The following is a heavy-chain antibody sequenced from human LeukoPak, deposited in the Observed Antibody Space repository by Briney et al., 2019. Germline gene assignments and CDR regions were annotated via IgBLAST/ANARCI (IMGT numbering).Heavy chain of an antibody. Sequence: GGSLRLSCAPSGFSFSTYWMSWVRQAPGKGLEWVANIRQDGSEKYYVDSVKGRFTISRDIAKQSVFLQMNSLRVEDTGVYYCAREARATFDNWGRGTLVTVSS. CDR3: AREARATFDN. CDR2: IRQDGSEK. CDR1: GFSFSTYW. J-gene: IGHJ4*02. V-gene: IGHV3-7*01.